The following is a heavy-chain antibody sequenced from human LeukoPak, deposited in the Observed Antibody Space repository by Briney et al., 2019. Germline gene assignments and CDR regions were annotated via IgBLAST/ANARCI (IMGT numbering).Heavy chain of an antibody. J-gene: IGHJ6*02. CDR3: ARDYYYGMDV. Sequence: SQTLSLTCAISGDSVSSNRATWTWIRQSPSRGLEWLGRTYFRSKWYNDYAVSVKGRITINPDTSKNQFSLQLNSATPEDTAVYYCARDYYYGMDVWGQGTTVTVSS. CDR2: TYFRSKWYN. CDR1: GDSVSSNRAT. V-gene: IGHV6-1*01.